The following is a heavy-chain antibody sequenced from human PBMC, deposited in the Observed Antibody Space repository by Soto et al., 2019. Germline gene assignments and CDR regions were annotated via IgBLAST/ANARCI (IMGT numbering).Heavy chain of an antibody. V-gene: IGHV1-2*04. CDR1: GYTFTGYY. J-gene: IGHJ5*02. CDR2: INPNSGGT. Sequence: ASVKVSCKASGYTFTGYYMHWVRQAPGQGLEWMGWINPNSGGTNYAQKFQGWVTMTRDTSISTAYMELSRLRSDDTAVYYCARDGVQQLVPPAHLSNWFDPWGQGTLVTSPQ. CDR3: ARDGVQQLVPPAHLSNWFDP. D-gene: IGHD6-13*01.